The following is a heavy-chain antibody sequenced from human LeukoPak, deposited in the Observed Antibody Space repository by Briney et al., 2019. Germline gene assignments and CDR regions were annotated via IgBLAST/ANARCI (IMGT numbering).Heavy chain of an antibody. V-gene: IGHV3-48*04. Sequence: GGSLRLSCAASGFTFSSYSMNWVRQAPGKGLEWVSFISSSSSTIYYADSVKGRFTISRDNAKNSLYLQMNSLRAEDTAVYYCARDRGGSYSAIDYWGQGTLVTVSP. CDR1: GFTFSSYS. D-gene: IGHD1-26*01. CDR2: ISSSSSTI. CDR3: ARDRGGSYSAIDY. J-gene: IGHJ4*02.